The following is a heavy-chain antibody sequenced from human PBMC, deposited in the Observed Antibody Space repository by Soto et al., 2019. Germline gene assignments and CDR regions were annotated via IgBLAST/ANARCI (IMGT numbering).Heavy chain of an antibody. V-gene: IGHV6-1*01. CDR1: GDSVSSNSAG. CDR2: TYYRSKWYY. J-gene: IGHJ4*02. Sequence: PSQTLSLTCAITGDSVSSNSAGWSWVRQSPSRGLEWLGRTYYRSKWYYEYAVSVRGRITSNPDTSKNQYSLQLNSVTPEDTAVYFCARGEQYSGGIFDXWCQGTLVTV. CDR3: ARGEQYSGGIFDX. D-gene: IGHD1-26*01.